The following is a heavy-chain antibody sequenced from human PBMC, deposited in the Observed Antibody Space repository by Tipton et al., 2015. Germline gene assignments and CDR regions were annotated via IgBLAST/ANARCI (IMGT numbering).Heavy chain of an antibody. Sequence: TLSLTCAVSAYSISSDYYWGWIRQTPGKGLEWIGYIYYTGPTKYNPSLKSRVTISVDTSKNQFSLKLNSVAAADTAVYFCARGRGWRVFDYWGQGTLVTVSS. CDR3: ARGRGWRVFDY. V-gene: IGHV4-38-2*01. D-gene: IGHD3-10*01. CDR1: AYSISSDYY. CDR2: IYYTGPT. J-gene: IGHJ4*02.